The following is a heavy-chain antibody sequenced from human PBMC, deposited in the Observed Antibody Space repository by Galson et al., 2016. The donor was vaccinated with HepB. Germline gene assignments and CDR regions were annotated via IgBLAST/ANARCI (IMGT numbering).Heavy chain of an antibody. CDR2: ISGSGSDT. CDR1: GFTFNNYA. CDR3: AKDLRGYWRPIDY. V-gene: IGHV3-23*01. J-gene: IGHJ4*02. D-gene: IGHD5-12*01. Sequence: SLRLSCAASGFTFNNYAMNWVRQAPGKGLEWVSTISGSGSDTYYADSVKGRFTISRDNSKNTVYLQMNSLRAEDAAVYYCAKDLRGYWRPIDYWGQGTLVTVSS.